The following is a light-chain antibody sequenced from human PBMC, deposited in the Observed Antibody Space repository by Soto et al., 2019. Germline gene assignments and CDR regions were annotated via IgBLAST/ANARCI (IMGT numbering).Light chain of an antibody. Sequence: EIVMTQSPATLSVSPGERATLSCRASQSVGSDLAWYQQKPGQAPRLLIYGASSRSTGIPDRFSGSGSGTDFTLTISRLEPEDFAVYYCHYYDDSPPFPFGPGTKVDIK. CDR2: GAS. J-gene: IGKJ3*01. V-gene: IGKV3-20*01. CDR1: QSVGSD. CDR3: HYYDDSPPFP.